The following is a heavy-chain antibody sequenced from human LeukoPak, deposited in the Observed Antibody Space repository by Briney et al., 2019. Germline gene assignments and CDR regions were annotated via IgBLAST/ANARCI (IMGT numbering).Heavy chain of an antibody. V-gene: IGHV4-59*01. J-gene: IGHJ6*02. CDR2: VYYNGIT. CDR3: ARDWRGVPGTARYYYFGMDV. Sequence: PSGTLSLTCTVSGGPIGSYYWSWIRQSPGKGLEWIGYVYYNGITNYNPSLKSRVTISVDTSKIQFSLRLTSVTAADTAVYYCARDWRGVPGTARYYYFGMDVWGQGATVTVSS. CDR1: GGPIGSYY. D-gene: IGHD6-13*01.